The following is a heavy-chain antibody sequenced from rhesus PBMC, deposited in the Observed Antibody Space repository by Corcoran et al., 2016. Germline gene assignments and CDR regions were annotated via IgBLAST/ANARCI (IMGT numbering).Heavy chain of an antibody. Sequence: QVQLQESGPGLVKPSETLSLTCAVSGGSIRSNYGSWIRHPPGEGLEWLGRIYGSGGSTNYNPSLKSRVTISTDTSKNQFSLKLSSVTAADTAVYYCARTLEWGHWYFDLWGPGTPITISS. CDR1: GGSIRSNY. CDR2: IYGSGGST. V-gene: IGHV4-160*01. J-gene: IGHJ2*01. CDR3: ARTLEWGHWYFDL. D-gene: IGHD3-34*01.